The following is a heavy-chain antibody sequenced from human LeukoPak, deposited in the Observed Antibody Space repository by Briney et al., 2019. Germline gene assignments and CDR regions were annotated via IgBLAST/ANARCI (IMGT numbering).Heavy chain of an antibody. D-gene: IGHD6-13*01. CDR3: SRGSKYSSSWYVDY. CDR2: ISSTSTSI. V-gene: IGHV3-48*01. J-gene: IGHJ4*02. Sequence: GGSLRLSCAASGFTFSTYSMSWVRQAPGKGLEWVSYISSTSTSIYYADSVKGRFTISRDNAKNSLYLQMNSLRVEDTAVYYCSRGSKYSSSWYVDYWGQGTLVSVSS. CDR1: GFTFSTYS.